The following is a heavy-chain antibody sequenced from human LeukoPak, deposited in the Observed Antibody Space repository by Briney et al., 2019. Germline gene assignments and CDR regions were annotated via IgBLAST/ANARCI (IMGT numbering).Heavy chain of an antibody. V-gene: IGHV3-21*01. J-gene: IGHJ4*02. Sequence: GGSLILSCAASGVTVSNNFMSWVRQAPGKGLEWVSSISSSSSYIYYADSVKGRFTISRDNAKNSLYLQMNSLRAEDTAVYYCAREDIVVVVAALDYWGQGTLVTVSS. CDR3: AREDIVVVVAALDY. D-gene: IGHD2-15*01. CDR1: GVTVSNNF. CDR2: ISSSSSYI.